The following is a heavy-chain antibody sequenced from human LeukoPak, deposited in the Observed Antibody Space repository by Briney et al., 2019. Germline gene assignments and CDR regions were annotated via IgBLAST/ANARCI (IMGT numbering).Heavy chain of an antibody. J-gene: IGHJ4*02. CDR3: ARGYYDSSGYFH. CDR2: INAGNGNT. CDR1: GYTFTSYA. D-gene: IGHD3-22*01. V-gene: IGHV1-3*01. Sequence: ASVNVSCKASGYTFTSYAMHWVRQAPGQRLEWMGWINAGNGNTKYSQKFQGRVTITRDTSASTAYMELSSLRSEDTAVYYCARGYYDSSGYFHWGQGTLVTVSS.